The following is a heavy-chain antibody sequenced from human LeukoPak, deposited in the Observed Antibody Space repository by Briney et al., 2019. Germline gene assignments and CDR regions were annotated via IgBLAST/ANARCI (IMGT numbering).Heavy chain of an antibody. Sequence: SETLSLTCIVSGGSVSSPDSYWSWIRQPPGKGLEWIGNVYYIGTTTYNSSLKTRVTISVDTSKNQFSLEVTSVTAADTAVYYCARNTSSSPWFDPWGQGTLVTVSS. D-gene: IGHD6-6*01. CDR3: ARNTSSSPWFDP. J-gene: IGHJ5*02. CDR2: VYYIGTT. V-gene: IGHV4-61*08. CDR1: GGSVSSPDSY.